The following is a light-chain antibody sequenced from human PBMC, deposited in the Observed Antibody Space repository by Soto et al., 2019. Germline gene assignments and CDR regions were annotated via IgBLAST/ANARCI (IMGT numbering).Light chain of an antibody. CDR2: GST. J-gene: IGLJ1*01. CDR3: QSYDSSLSGYV. CDR1: SSNFGAGFA. Sequence: QAVVTQPPSVSGAPGQRVTISCTGSSSNFGAGFAVHWYQQLPGTAPRLLIYGSTNRPSGVPDRFSGSKSGTSASLAITGLQAEDEADYYCQSYDSSLSGYVFGTGTKLTVL. V-gene: IGLV1-40*01.